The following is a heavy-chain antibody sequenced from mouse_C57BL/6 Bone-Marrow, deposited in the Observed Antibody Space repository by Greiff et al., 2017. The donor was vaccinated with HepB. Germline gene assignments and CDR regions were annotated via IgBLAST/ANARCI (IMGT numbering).Heavy chain of an antibody. D-gene: IGHD2-2*01. V-gene: IGHV14-4*01. CDR2: IDPENGDT. J-gene: IGHJ3*01. CDR1: GFNIKDDY. CDR3: TTFPYGYDGE. Sequence: EVKLVESGAELVRPGASVKLSCTASGFNIKDDYMHWVKQRPEQGLEWIGWIDPENGDTEYASKFQGKATITADTSSNTAYLQLSSLTSEDTAVYYCTTFPYGYDGEGGQGTLVTVSA.